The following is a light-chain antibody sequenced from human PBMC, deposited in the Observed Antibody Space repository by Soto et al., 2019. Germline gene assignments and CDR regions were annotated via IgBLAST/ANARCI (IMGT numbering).Light chain of an antibody. CDR2: EVT. CDR1: SRDIGTSNL. J-gene: IGLJ1*01. CDR3: YSFTGISTSLFV. V-gene: IGLV2-23*02. Sequence: QSVLAQPASVSGSPGQSITISCTGSSRDIGTSNLVSWYQQYPGKAPKLIIYEVTKRPSGISHRFSGSKSGNTASLTISGLQPEDEATYYCYSFTGISTSLFVFGTG.